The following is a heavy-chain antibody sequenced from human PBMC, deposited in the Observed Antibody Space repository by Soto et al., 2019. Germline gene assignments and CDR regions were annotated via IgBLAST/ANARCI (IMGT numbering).Heavy chain of an antibody. Sequence: QITLKESGPTLVKPTQTLTLTCTFSGFSLSTSGVGVGWIRQPPGKALEWLALIYWDDDKRYSPSLTSRLTITKDTSKNQVVLTMTNMDPVDTATYYCAHRLPYYDILTGYYPPYFDYWGQGTLVTVSS. CDR3: AHRLPYYDILTGYYPPYFDY. D-gene: IGHD3-9*01. CDR2: IYWDDDK. J-gene: IGHJ4*02. CDR1: GFSLSTSGVG. V-gene: IGHV2-5*02.